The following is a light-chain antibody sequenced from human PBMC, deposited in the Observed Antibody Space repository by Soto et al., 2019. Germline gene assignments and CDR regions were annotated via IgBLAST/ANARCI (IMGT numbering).Light chain of an antibody. V-gene: IGLV1-44*01. J-gene: IGLJ2*01. CDR2: SNN. Sequence: QSVLTQPPSASGTPGQRVTISCSGGSSNIKTNGVSWYQQVPGAAPKLLIYSNNQRPPWAPDRFTGSKSGTSASLAIPGLQYEDEATYNWSTWNDSLHGLIFGGGTMMTVL. CDR1: SSNIKTNG. CDR3: STWNDSLHGLI.